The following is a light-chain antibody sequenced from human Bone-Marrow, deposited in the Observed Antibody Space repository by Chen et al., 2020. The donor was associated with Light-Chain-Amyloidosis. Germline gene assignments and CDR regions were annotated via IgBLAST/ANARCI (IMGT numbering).Light chain of an antibody. J-gene: IGKJ2*01. CDR3: QQFTSYPHT. V-gene: IGKV1-13*02. CDR2: YGS. Sequence: AIQLTQSPSSLSASVGDRVTITCRATQDITGALAWYQQKPGKAPTLLIYYGSSLQSGVPSRFSGRGSGTEFTLTISSLQPADFATYFCQQFTSYPHTFGPGTMVDI. CDR1: QDITGA.